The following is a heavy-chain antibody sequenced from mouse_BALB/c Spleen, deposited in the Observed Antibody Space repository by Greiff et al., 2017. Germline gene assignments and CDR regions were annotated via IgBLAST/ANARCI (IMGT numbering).Heavy chain of an antibody. J-gene: IGHJ4*01. CDR1: GYTFTSYW. V-gene: IGHV1S132*01. CDR2: IFPGTGTT. Sequence: VKLQESGAELVKPGASVKLSCKTSGYTFTSYWIQWVKQRPGQGLGWIGEIFPGTGTTYYNEKFKGKATLTIDTSSSTAYMQLSSLTSEDSAVYFCARGNYWGQGTSVTVSS. CDR3: ARGNY.